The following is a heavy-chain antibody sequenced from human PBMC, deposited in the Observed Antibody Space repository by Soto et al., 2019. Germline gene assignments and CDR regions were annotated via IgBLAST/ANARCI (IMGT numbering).Heavy chain of an antibody. J-gene: IGHJ6*02. CDR2: IHNSGST. D-gene: IGHD3-10*01. Sequence: QVQLQESGPGLVKPSQTLSLSCTVSGASVSSGGYYWSWIRQHPGKGLEWIGYIHNSGSTYYNPSLKRRVTISVDTSKNQFSLKLSSVTAADTAVYYCARNKWFGDLSWGGYYYYGMDVWGQGTTVTVSS. V-gene: IGHV4-31*02. CDR3: ARNKWFGDLSWGGYYYYGMDV. CDR1: GASVSSGGYY.